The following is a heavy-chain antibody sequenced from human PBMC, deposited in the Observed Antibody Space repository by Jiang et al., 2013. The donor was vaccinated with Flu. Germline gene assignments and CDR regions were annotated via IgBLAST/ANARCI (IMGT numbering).Heavy chain of an antibody. J-gene: IGHJ4*02. V-gene: IGHV1-18*01. Sequence: KPGASVKVSCKASGYTFANYGISWVRQAPGQGLEWMGWISAYNGHTNYVQKLQGRVTMTADTSTSTAYMELRSLRSDDTAVYYCARVIGATGTFLPDYWGQGTLVTVSS. CDR1: GYTFANYG. CDR2: ISAYNGHT. CDR3: ARVIGATGTFLPDY. D-gene: IGHD6-13*01.